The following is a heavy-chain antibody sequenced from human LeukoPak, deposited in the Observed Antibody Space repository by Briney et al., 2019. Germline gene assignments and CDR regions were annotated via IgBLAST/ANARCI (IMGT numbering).Heavy chain of an antibody. CDR2: IKSKTDGGTT. CDR1: GFTFSNAW. CDR3: TTGRQLWLPVAY. D-gene: IGHD5-18*01. V-gene: IGHV3-15*01. J-gene: IGHJ4*02. Sequence: GGSLRLSCAASGFTFSNAWMSWVRQAPGKGLEWVGRIKSKTDGGTTDYAAPVKGRFTISRDDSKNTLYLQMNSLKTEDTAVYYCTTGRQLWLPVAYWGQGTLVTVSS.